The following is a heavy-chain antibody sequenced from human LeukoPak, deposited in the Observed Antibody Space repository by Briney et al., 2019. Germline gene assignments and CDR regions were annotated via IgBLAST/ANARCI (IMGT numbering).Heavy chain of an antibody. CDR2: IGSDGDST. CDR3: VSPVFINY. CDR1: GFTFSSLG. V-gene: IGHV3-64D*06. J-gene: IGHJ4*01. D-gene: IGHD1-14*01. Sequence: PGGSLRLSCSASGFTFSSLGTHWVRRAPGKGLEHVSTIGSDGDSTYYADSVKDRFAISRDNSKNALYLQMTSLRPEDSAVYYCVSPVFINYWGQGTLVTVSS.